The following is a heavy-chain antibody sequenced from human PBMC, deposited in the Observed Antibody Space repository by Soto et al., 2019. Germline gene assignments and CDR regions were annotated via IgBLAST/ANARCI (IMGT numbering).Heavy chain of an antibody. V-gene: IGHV5-51*01. CDR2: IYPGDSDT. Sequence: RGESLKISCKGSGYSFTSYWIGWVRQMPGKGLEWMGIIYPGDSDTRYSPSFQGQVTISADKSISTAYLQWSSLKASDTAMYYCARLKSEGFAGGDCLDYWGQGTLVTVSS. CDR1: GYSFTSYW. D-gene: IGHD2-21*02. J-gene: IGHJ4*02. CDR3: ARLKSEGFAGGDCLDY.